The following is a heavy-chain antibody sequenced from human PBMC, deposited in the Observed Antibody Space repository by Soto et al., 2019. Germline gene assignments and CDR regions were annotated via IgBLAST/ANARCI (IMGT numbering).Heavy chain of an antibody. D-gene: IGHD1-26*01. J-gene: IGHJ4*02. CDR1: GFTFDDYA. V-gene: IGHV3-43*02. CDR3: AKDIGTFDIVGADY. CDR2: ISGDGGST. Sequence: GESLKISCAASGFTFDDYAMHWVRQAPGKGLEWVSLISGDGGSTYYADSVKGRFTISRDNSKNSLYLQMNSLRTEDTALYYCAKDIGTFDIVGADYWGQGTLVTVSS.